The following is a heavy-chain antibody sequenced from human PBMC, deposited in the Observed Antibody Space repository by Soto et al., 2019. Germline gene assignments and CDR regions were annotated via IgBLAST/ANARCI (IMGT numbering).Heavy chain of an antibody. CDR3: AREPFPSTYDSFDY. J-gene: IGHJ4*02. D-gene: IGHD5-12*01. CDR2: ISAYNGNT. CDR1: GYTFTTYG. Sequence: QVQLVQSGAEMKKPGASVKVSCKASGYTFTTYGISWVRQAPGQGLEWMGWISAYNGNTHYAQKLQGRLTMTTDTSTSTAYVELRSLRSDDTAVYYCAREPFPSTYDSFDYWGQGTLVTVSS. V-gene: IGHV1-18*04.